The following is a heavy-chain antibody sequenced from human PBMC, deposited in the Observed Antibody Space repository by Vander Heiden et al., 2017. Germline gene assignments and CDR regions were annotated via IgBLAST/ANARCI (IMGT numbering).Heavy chain of an antibody. V-gene: IGHV5-51*03. Sequence: EVPLLQSGAEVQQPGESLQISCKGSGYSFSSYWIGWVSPMPGKGLEWMGIIYPADSDTRYSPSFQGQVTMSADKSTTTAYLQWSSLKASDTAMYYCARGGDRGRFDYWGQGALITVSS. J-gene: IGHJ4*02. D-gene: IGHD3-16*01. CDR1: GYSFSSYW. CDR3: ARGGDRGRFDY. CDR2: IYPADSDT.